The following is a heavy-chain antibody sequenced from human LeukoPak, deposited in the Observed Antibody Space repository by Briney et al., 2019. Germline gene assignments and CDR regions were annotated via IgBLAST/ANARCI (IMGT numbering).Heavy chain of an antibody. D-gene: IGHD3-10*01. V-gene: IGHV3-9*01. CDR2: ITWNSDSI. CDR3: AKDTTSMLRGLPNY. CDR1: GFTFDDYA. J-gene: IGHJ4*02. Sequence: GGSLRLSCAASGFTFDDYAMHWFRQAPGKGLEWVSGITWNSDSIVYADSVKGRFTISRDNAKNSLCLQMNSLRAEDTALYYCAKDTTSMLRGLPNYWGQGTLVTVSS.